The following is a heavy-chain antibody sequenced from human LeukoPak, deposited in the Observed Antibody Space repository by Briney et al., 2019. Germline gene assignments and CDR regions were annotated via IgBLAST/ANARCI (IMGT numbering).Heavy chain of an antibody. D-gene: IGHD3-22*01. CDR2: INPDGSTT. V-gene: IGHV3-74*01. Sequence: GGSLRLSCGASGFSFSRYWIHWVRQAPGKGLEWVSRINPDGSTTTYADSVKGRFTISRDNAENTVYLQMNSLRAEDTAVYYCARVLSGSWDWFDPWGQGTLVTVSS. J-gene: IGHJ5*02. CDR3: ARVLSGSWDWFDP. CDR1: GFSFSRYW.